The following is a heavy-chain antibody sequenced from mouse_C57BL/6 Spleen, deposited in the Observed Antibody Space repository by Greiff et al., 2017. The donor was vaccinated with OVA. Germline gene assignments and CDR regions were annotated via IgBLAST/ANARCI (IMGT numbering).Heavy chain of an antibody. J-gene: IGHJ4*01. D-gene: IGHD2-3*01. CDR3: ARWRDGYYHYAMDY. Sequence: VQLKQSGPELVKPGASVKISCKASGYTFTDYYMNWVKQSHGKSLEWIGDINPNNGGTSYNQKFKGKATLTVDKSSSTAYMELRSLTSEDSAVYYCARWRDGYYHYAMDYWGQGTSVTVSS. CDR2: INPNNGGT. V-gene: IGHV1-26*01. CDR1: GYTFTDYY.